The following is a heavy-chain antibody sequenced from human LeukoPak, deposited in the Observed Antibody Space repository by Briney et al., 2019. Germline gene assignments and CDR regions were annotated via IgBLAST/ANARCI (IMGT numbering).Heavy chain of an antibody. CDR3: ARNGGYDQDV. CDR1: GDSISSNNC. CDR2: VCPRGGI. Sequence: SETLSLTCDVSGDSISSNNCYSWVRQSPGKGLEWIGEVCPRGGINYNPSLKTRVTISADRPKNQFSLNMISVTAADTAIYYCARNGGYDQDVWGQGTTVTVSS. D-gene: IGHD5-18*01. V-gene: IGHV4-4*02. J-gene: IGHJ6*02.